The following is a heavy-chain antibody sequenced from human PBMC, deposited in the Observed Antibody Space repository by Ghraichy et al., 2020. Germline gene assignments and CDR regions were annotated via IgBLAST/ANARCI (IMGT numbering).Heavy chain of an antibody. CDR3: ARDPYYDFWSGYYVGAFDI. CDR1: GGSISSYY. D-gene: IGHD3-3*01. J-gene: IGHJ3*02. CDR2: IYYSGST. Sequence: SGTLSLTCTVSGGSISSYYWSWIRQPPGKGLEWIGYIYYSGSTNYNPSLKSRVTISVDTSKNQFSLKLSSVTAAATAVYYCARDPYYDFWSGYYVGAFDIWGQGTMVTVSS. V-gene: IGHV4-59*01.